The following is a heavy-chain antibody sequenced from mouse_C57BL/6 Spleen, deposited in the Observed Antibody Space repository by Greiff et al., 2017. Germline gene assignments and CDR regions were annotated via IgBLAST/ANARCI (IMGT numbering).Heavy chain of an antibody. CDR2: ISSGRSTI. CDR1: GFTFSDYG. V-gene: IGHV5-17*01. D-gene: IGHD1-1*01. Sequence: EVHLVESGGGLVKPGGSLKLSCAASGFTFSDYGMHWVRQAPEKGLEWVAYISSGRSTIYYADTVKGRFTISRDNAKNTLFLQMTSLRSEDTAMYYCARPGTTVGAMDYWGQGTSVTVSS. J-gene: IGHJ4*01. CDR3: ARPGTTVGAMDY.